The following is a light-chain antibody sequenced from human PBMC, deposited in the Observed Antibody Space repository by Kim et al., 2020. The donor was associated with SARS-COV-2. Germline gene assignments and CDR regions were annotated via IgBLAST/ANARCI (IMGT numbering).Light chain of an antibody. CDR2: SAS. Sequence: DIQMTQSPSSLSASVGDSVTITCRASQGISIHLAWFQQRPGKAPKTLVYSASTLESGVPSKSSGSGSGTDFTLTINSLQPEDSATYYCQEYVTYPYTFGQGTKLEI. CDR1: QGISIH. J-gene: IGKJ2*01. CDR3: QEYVTYPYT. V-gene: IGKV1-16*02.